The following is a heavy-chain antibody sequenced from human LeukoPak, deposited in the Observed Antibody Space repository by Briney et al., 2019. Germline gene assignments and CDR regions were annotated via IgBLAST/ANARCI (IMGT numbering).Heavy chain of an antibody. D-gene: IGHD5-18*01. V-gene: IGHV3-30-3*01. CDR2: ISYDGSNK. CDR1: GSTFSSYD. CDR3: ARDSYGLYY. J-gene: IGHJ4*02. Sequence: GGSLRLSCAASGSTFSSYDMRWVRQAPGKGLEWVAVISYDGSNKYYADSVKGRFTISRDNSKNTLYLQMNSLRAEDTAVYYCARDSYGLYYWGQGTLVTVSS.